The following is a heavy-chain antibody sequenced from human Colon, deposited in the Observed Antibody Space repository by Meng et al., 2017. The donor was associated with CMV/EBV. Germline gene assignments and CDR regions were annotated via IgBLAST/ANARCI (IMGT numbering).Heavy chain of an antibody. J-gene: IGHJ4*02. CDR2: INPSGGIT. CDR3: ARIPCSGASCSRYFDY. CDR1: GYTFTTSY. Sequence: SGYTFTTSYMHWVRQAPGQGLEWMGIINPSGGITTYAQKFQGRVTMTSDTSTSTVYLQLHSLTSEDTAVYYCARIPCSGASCSRYFDYWGQGTLVTVSS. D-gene: IGHD2-2*01. V-gene: IGHV1-46*01.